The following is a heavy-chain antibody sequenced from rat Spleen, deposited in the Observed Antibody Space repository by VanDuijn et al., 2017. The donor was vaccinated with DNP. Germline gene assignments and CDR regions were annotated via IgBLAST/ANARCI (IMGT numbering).Heavy chain of an antibody. CDR2: INSAGST. D-gene: IGHD1-10*01. Sequence: EVQLQESGPGLVKPSQSLSLTCSVTVYSITSGYRWNWIRKFPGNKLEWMGYINSAGSTKYNPSLRSRISITRDTSKNQFFLQLNSVTTEDTATYYCVRVNNNLYYGLDAWGQGTSVTVSS. J-gene: IGHJ4*01. CDR3: VRVNNNLYYGLDA. V-gene: IGHV3-3*01. CDR1: VYSITSGYR.